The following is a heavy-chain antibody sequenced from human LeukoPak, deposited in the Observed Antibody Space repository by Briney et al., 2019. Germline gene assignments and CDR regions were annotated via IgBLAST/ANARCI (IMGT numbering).Heavy chain of an antibody. V-gene: IGHV1-8*01. CDR3: ARHIAIVGLRGFDN. J-gene: IGHJ4*02. D-gene: IGHD6-13*01. CDR1: GYTFTSND. Sequence: ASVKVSCKASGYTFTSNDINWVRQATGQGLEWMGWMNPHSGNTGYAQKFQGRVTITRNSSISTAYMELSSLRSEDTAVYYCARHIAIVGLRGFDNWGQGTLVTVSS. CDR2: MNPHSGNT.